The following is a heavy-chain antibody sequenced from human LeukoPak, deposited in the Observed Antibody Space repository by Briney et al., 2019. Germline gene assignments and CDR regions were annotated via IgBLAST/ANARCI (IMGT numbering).Heavy chain of an antibody. Sequence: ASVKVSCKASGYTFTSYGISWVRQAPRQGLEWMEWISAYNGNTNYAQKLQGRVTMTTDTSTSTAYMAMSRLRSDDTAVFYCARGSRYHDWLSPLDSWGQGTLVTVSS. CDR2: ISAYNGNT. D-gene: IGHD3-9*01. CDR3: ARGSRYHDWLSPLDS. J-gene: IGHJ4*02. CDR1: GYTFTSYG. V-gene: IGHV1-18*01.